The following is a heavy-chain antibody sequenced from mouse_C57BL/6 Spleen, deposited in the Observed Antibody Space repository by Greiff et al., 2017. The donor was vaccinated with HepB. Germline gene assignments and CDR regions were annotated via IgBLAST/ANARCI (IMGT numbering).Heavy chain of an antibody. CDR2: IYPGSGNT. CDR1: GYTFTDYY. CDR3: ARRDYGGYFDV. V-gene: IGHV1-76*01. D-gene: IGHD2-4*01. Sequence: VQLQQSGAELVRPGASVKLSCKASGYTFTDYYINWVKQRPGQGLEWIARIYPGSGNTYYNEKFKGKATLTAEKSSSTAYMQLSSLTSEDSAVYFCARRDYGGYFDVWGTGTTVTVSS. J-gene: IGHJ1*03.